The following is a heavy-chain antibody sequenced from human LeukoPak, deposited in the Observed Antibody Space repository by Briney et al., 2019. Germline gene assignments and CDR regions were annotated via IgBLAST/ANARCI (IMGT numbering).Heavy chain of an antibody. V-gene: IGHV3-33*02. Sequence: GRSLRLSCAASGXSFSSYDVRWVRQAPGKGLEWVAYIWYDGSNKYYADSAKGGVTFSSDNSKKTLFLQMNILTAEDAAVYYFAKDMIYGSAFDSGGQGPLVTVSS. CDR1: GXSFSSYD. CDR2: IWYDGSNK. J-gene: IGHJ4*02. CDR3: AKDMIYGSAFDS. D-gene: IGHD2/OR15-2a*01.